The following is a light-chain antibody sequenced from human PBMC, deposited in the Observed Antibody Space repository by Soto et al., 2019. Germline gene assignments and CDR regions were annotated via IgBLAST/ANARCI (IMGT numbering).Light chain of an antibody. CDR2: GAS. J-gene: IGKJ1*01. Sequence: IVLTQSPGTLSLSPGERATLSCRASQSVSSNLAWYQQKPGQAPRLLIYGASTRATGIPARFSGSGSGTEFTLTISSLQPDDFATYYCQQYNSYSPTFGQGTKVDIK. CDR3: QQYNSYSPT. CDR1: QSVSSN. V-gene: IGKV3-15*01.